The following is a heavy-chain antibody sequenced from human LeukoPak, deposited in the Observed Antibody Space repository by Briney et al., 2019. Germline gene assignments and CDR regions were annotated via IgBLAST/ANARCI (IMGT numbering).Heavy chain of an antibody. CDR1: GGSFSGYY. CDR3: ARAPVRGYRRFDY. Sequence: SETLSLTCAVYGGSFSGYYWSWIRQPPGKGLEWIGEINHSGSTNYNPSLKSRVTISVDTSKNQFSPKLSSVTAADTAVYYCARAPVRGYRRFDYWGQGTLVTVSS. V-gene: IGHV4-34*01. D-gene: IGHD3-10*01. J-gene: IGHJ4*02. CDR2: INHSGST.